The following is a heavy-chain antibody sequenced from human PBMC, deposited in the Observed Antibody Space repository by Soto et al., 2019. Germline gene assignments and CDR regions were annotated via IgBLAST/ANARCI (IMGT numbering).Heavy chain of an antibody. CDR3: ARDREGYSGFDYPAY. Sequence: QVQLVESGGGVVQPGRSLRPSCAASGLTFSRYAMHWVRQAPGKGLEWVAIISYGGSNKYYADSVRGRFTISRDNSNNTLYLQMNSLRAEDTAVYYCARDREGYSGFDYPAYWGQGTLVTVSS. V-gene: IGHV3-30-3*01. J-gene: IGHJ4*02. CDR2: ISYGGSNK. D-gene: IGHD5-12*01. CDR1: GLTFSRYA.